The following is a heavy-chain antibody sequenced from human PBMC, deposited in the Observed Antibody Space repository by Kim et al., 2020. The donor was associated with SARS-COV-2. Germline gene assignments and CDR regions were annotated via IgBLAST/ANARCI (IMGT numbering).Heavy chain of an antibody. D-gene: IGHD3-22*01. CDR1: GFTFSSYS. CDR2: ISRSSSTI. Sequence: GGALRLSCAASGFTFSSYSMNWVRQAPGKGLEWVSYISRSSSTIYYADSVKGRFTISRDNAKNSLYLQMNSLRDEDTAVYYCARDHEEYDSSGYYYGTYRHFDYWGQGTLVTVSS. V-gene: IGHV3-48*02. J-gene: IGHJ4*02. CDR3: ARDHEEYDSSGYYYGTYRHFDY.